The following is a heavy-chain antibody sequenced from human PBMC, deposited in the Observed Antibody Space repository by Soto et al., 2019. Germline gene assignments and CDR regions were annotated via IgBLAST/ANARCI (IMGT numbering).Heavy chain of an antibody. D-gene: IGHD1-1*01. V-gene: IGHV4-34*01. Sequence: QVQLQQWGAGLLKPSETLSLTCAVYSGFVSSGNYYWSWIRQPPGKGLEWIGEMSHSGGTHFNPSLKSRVTISVDTSKNQFSLKMSSVTAADTALYYCARVERGTATTVVDAFDIWGPGTMVTVSS. J-gene: IGHJ3*02. CDR1: SGFVSSGNYY. CDR3: ARVERGTATTVVDAFDI. CDR2: MSHSGGT.